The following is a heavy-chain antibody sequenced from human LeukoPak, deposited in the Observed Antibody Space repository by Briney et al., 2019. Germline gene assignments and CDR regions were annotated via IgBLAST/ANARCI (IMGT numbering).Heavy chain of an antibody. D-gene: IGHD3-10*01. V-gene: IGHV1-8*01. Sequence: GASVKVSCKASGYTFTSYDINWVRQATGQGLEWMGWMNPNSGNTGYAQKFQGRVTMTRNTSISTAYMELSSLRSEDTAIYYCAKDGGYYYGSGSYFWFDPWGQGTLVTVSS. J-gene: IGHJ5*02. CDR1: GYTFTSYD. CDR2: MNPNSGNT. CDR3: AKDGGYYYGSGSYFWFDP.